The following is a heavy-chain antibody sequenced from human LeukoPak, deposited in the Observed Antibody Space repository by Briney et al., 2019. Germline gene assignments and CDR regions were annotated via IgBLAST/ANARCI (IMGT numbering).Heavy chain of an antibody. CDR1: GGSISSYY. CDR3: ARHGVVVEQQLGDAFDI. V-gene: IGHV4-59*08. Sequence: PSETLSLTCTVSGGSISSYYWSWIRQPPGKGLEWIGYIYYSGSTNYNPSLKSRVTISVDTSKNQFSLKLSSVTAADTAVYYCARHGVVVEQQLGDAFDIWGQGTMVTVSS. J-gene: IGHJ3*02. CDR2: IYYSGST. D-gene: IGHD6-13*01.